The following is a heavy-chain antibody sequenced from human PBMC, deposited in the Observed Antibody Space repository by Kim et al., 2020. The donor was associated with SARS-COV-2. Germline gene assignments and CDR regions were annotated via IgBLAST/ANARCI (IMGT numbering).Heavy chain of an antibody. J-gene: IGHJ6*02. Sequence: SVKVSCKASGGTFSSYAISWVRQAPGQGLEWMGGIIPIFGTANSAQKFQGRVTITADESTSTAYMELSSLRSADTAVYYCATTPRKVQGGLRLDLYGMDVWGQGTTVTVSS. CDR2: IIPIFGTA. D-gene: IGHD1-1*01. V-gene: IGHV1-69*13. CDR3: ATTPRKVQGGLRLDLYGMDV. CDR1: GGTFSSYA.